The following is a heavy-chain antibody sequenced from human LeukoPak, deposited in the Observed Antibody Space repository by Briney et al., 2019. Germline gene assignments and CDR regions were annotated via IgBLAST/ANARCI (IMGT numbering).Heavy chain of an antibody. J-gene: IGHJ4*02. V-gene: IGHV4-61*09. CDR2: IYSSGST. CDR3: AKHYMGSSYNRGLDY. CDR1: GGSISSGSYY. D-gene: IGHD3-10*01. Sequence: SQTLSLTCTVSGGSISSGSYYWSWLRQPAGKGLEWIGQIYSSGSTNYNPSLNSRVTISVDTSKNQFSLKLSSVTAADTAIYYCAKHYMGSSYNRGLDYWGQGTLVTVSS.